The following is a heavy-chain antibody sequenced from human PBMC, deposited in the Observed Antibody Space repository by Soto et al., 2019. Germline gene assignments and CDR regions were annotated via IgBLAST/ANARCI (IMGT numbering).Heavy chain of an antibody. D-gene: IGHD2-21*01. CDR1: GFTFSNHW. J-gene: IGHJ4*02. CDR3: VRGGGALDY. Sequence: EVQLVESGGDLVQPGGSLRLSCTASGFTFSNHWMSWVRQAPGKGLEWVANIQYDGSEDHYVGSVKGRFTISRDNAKNSLYLQLNSVTVEDAAIYYCVRGGGALDYWGQGTLVTVSS. V-gene: IGHV3-7*04. CDR2: IQYDGSED.